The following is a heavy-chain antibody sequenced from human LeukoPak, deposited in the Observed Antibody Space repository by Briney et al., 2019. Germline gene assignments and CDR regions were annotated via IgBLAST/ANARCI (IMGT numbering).Heavy chain of an antibody. CDR1: GFTLIKFG. CDR3: AKDIGYGSASSQVIDY. D-gene: IGHD3-10*01. V-gene: IGHV3-43D*03. CDR2: ISWTGDKT. J-gene: IGHJ4*02. Sequence: GGSLRLSCTASGFTLIKFGLSWVRQAPGKGLEWVSLISWTGDKTYYSDSVRGRFTISRDNSKNSLFLEMNSLRDEDTALYYCAKDIGYGSASSQVIDYWGQGTLVTVSS.